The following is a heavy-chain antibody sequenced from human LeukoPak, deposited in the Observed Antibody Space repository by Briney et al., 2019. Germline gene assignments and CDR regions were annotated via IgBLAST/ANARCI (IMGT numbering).Heavy chain of an antibody. V-gene: IGHV3-23*01. CDR3: AKNKLMVRGVTPYYYYGMDV. CDR2: ISVSGGST. D-gene: IGHD3-10*01. J-gene: IGHJ6*02. Sequence: PGGSLRLSCAASGFTFSSYAMSWVRQAPGKGLEWVSAISVSGGSTYYADSVKGRFTISRDNSKNTLYLQMNSLRAEDTAVYYCAKNKLMVRGVTPYYYYGMDVWGQGTTVTVSS. CDR1: GFTFSSYA.